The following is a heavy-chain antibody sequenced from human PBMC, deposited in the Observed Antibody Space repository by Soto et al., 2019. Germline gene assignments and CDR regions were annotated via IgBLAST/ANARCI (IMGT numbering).Heavy chain of an antibody. D-gene: IGHD2-15*01. V-gene: IGHV3-23*01. Sequence: EVQLLESGGGLVQPGGSLRLSCAASGFTFATYAMSWVRQAPGKGLEWLSFISESGGSANYADSVKGRFTISRDNSKNTLYPQRNNLTADDTAVYYFAKGGWIDYCGQGTVVTVSS. CDR2: ISESGGSA. CDR3: AKGGWIDY. CDR1: GFTFATYA. J-gene: IGHJ4*02.